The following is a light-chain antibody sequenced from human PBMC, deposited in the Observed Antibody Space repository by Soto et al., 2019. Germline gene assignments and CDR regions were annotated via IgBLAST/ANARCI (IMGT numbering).Light chain of an antibody. V-gene: IGKV3-20*01. CDR2: GAS. CDR3: QQYGNSPLT. Sequence: EIVLTQSPGTLYLSPGERVTLSCTARQSVSSSSLAWYQQRPGQAPRLLISGASSRATRIPDRFSGSGSGTDFTLTISRLEPEDFAVYYCQQYGNSPLTFGGGTKVEIK. CDR1: QSVSSSS. J-gene: IGKJ4*01.